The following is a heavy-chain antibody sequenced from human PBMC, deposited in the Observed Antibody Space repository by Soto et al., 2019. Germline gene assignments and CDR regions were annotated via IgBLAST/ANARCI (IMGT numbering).Heavy chain of an antibody. J-gene: IGHJ5*02. CDR1: GYTFTSYD. CDR3: ARGRFRNSCYYGSGGLNCFDP. D-gene: IGHD3-10*01. CDR2: MNPNSGNT. Sequence: ASVKVSCKASGYTFTSYDINWVRQATGQGLEWMGWMNPNSGNTGYAQKFQGRVTMTRNTSISTAYMELSSLRSEDTAVYYWARGRFRNSCYYGSGGLNCFDPWGQGTLVTVSS. V-gene: IGHV1-8*01.